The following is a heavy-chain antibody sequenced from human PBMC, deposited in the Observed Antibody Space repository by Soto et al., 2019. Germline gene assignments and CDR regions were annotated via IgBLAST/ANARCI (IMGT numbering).Heavy chain of an antibody. Sequence: QVQLVESGGGVVQPGRSLRLSCAASGFTFSSYGMHWVRQAPGKGLEWVAVISYDGSNKYYADSVKGRFTISRDNSKNTLYLQMNSLRAEDTAVYYCAIGAYSGSYLDYWGQGTLVTFSS. D-gene: IGHD1-26*01. CDR1: GFTFSSYG. CDR2: ISYDGSNK. CDR3: AIGAYSGSYLDY. J-gene: IGHJ4*02. V-gene: IGHV3-30*03.